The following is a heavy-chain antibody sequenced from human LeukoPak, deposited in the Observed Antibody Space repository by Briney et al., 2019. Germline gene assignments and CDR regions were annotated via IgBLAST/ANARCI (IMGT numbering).Heavy chain of an antibody. CDR2: INPNSGGT. Sequence: GASVKVSCKASGYTFTGYYMHWVRQAPGQGREWMGWINPNSGGTNYAQKFQGRVTMTRDTSISTAYMELSRLRSDDTAVYYCARGVVPAARGFNAIDYWGQGTLVTVSS. D-gene: IGHD2-2*01. CDR3: ARGVVPAARGFNAIDY. V-gene: IGHV1-2*02. CDR1: GYTFTGYY. J-gene: IGHJ4*02.